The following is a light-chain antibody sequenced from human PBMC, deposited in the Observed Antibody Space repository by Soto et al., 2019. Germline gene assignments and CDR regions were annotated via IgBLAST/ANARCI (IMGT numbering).Light chain of an antibody. Sequence: QSVLTQPPSVSAAPGQKVTISCSGSSSNIGNKFVSWYQQIPGTAPKLLIYDNDKRPSGIPDRFSGSKSGTSATLGITGLQTGDEADYYCGTWDTSLSAGVXGGGTQLTVL. J-gene: IGLJ7*01. V-gene: IGLV1-51*01. CDR2: DND. CDR3: GTWDTSLSAGV. CDR1: SSNIGNKF.